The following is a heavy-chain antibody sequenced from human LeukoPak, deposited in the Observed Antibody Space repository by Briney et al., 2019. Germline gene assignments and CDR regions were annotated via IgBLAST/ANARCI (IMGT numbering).Heavy chain of an antibody. D-gene: IGHD3-22*01. V-gene: IGHV3-74*01. Sequence: GGSLRLSCAASGFTFSSYWMHWARQAPGKGLVWVSRINSDGSSTSYADSVKGRFTISRDNAKNTLYLQMNSLRAEDTAVYYCASGYYYDSSGLDYWGQGTLVTVSS. CDR2: INSDGSST. CDR3: ASGYYYDSSGLDY. CDR1: GFTFSSYW. J-gene: IGHJ4*02.